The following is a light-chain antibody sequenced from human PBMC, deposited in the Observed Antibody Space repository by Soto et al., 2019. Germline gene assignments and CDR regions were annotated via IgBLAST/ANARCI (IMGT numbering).Light chain of an antibody. V-gene: IGKV3-15*01. J-gene: IGKJ4*01. CDR1: QSVSSN. CDR2: DAS. Sequence: EIVMTQSPATLSVSPGERATLSCRASQSVSSNLAWYQQKPGQAPRLLIYDASTRATGIPARFSGSGSGTEFTLTISSLQYEDFAVYYCQQYNNWPLTFGGGTKVEIK. CDR3: QQYNNWPLT.